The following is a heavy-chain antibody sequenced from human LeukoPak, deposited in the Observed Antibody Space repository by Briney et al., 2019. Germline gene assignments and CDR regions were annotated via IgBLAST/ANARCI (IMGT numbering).Heavy chain of an antibody. CDR3: AREVLWRYSRSSYFDY. CDR1: GFTFSSYS. J-gene: IGHJ4*02. CDR2: ISSSSSYI. Sequence: PGGSLRLSCAASGFTFSSYSMNWVRQAPGKGLEWVSSISSSSSYIYYADSVKGRFTISRDNAKNSLYLQMNSLRAEDTAVYYCAREVLWRYSRSSYFDYWGQGTLVTVSS. D-gene: IGHD6-6*01. V-gene: IGHV3-21*01.